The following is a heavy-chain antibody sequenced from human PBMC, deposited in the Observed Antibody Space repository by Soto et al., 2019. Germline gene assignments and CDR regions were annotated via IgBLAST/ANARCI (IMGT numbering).Heavy chain of an antibody. CDR1: ELKFGNHG. Sequence: GLLRLSCAASELKFGNHGMHWVSQNPGKGPEWVAVISYDGSNKYYADSVKGRFTISRDNSKNTLYLQMNSLRAEDTAVYYCAKDQPLYSSGWYPHEFDYWGQGTLVTVSS. CDR3: AKDQPLYSSGWYPHEFDY. V-gene: IGHV3-30*18. CDR2: ISYDGSNK. J-gene: IGHJ4*02. D-gene: IGHD6-19*01.